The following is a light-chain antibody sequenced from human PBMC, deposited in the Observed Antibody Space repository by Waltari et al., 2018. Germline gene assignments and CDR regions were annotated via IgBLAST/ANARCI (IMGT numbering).Light chain of an antibody. CDR1: QSVSSS. CDR3: QLRTNLMFT. Sequence: EIVLTQSPATLSLSPGERATLSCRASQSVSSSLAWYQQTPGQAPRLLSYDASNRATGIPARFSGSRSGTDFTLTISSLEPEDFTVYYCQLRTNLMFTFGQGSKLEI. J-gene: IGKJ2*01. CDR2: DAS. V-gene: IGKV3-11*01.